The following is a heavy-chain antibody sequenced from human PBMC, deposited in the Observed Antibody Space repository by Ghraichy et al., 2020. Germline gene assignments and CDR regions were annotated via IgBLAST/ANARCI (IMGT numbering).Heavy chain of an antibody. CDR3: ARDGPRVDWFDP. CDR2: IYYSGST. Sequence: SETLSLTCTVSGGSISSYYWSWIRQPPGKGLEWIGYIYYSGSTNYNPSLKSRVTISVDTSKNQFSLKLSSVTAADTAVYYCARDGPRVDWFDPWGQGTLVTVSS. V-gene: IGHV4-59*01. CDR1: GGSISSYY. J-gene: IGHJ5*02.